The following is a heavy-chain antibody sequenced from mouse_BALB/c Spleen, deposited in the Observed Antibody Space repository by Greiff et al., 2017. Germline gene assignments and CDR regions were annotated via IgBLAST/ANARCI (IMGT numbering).Heavy chain of an antibody. CDR3: ARDYYYGRSPWFAY. J-gene: IGHJ3*01. Sequence: DLVKPGASVKLSCKASGYTFTSYWINWIKQRPGQGLEWIGRIAPGSGSTYYNEMFKGKATLTVDTSSSTAYIQLSSLSSEDSAVYFCARDYYYGRSPWFAYWGQGTLVTVSA. CDR1: GYTFTSYW. CDR2: IAPGSGST. D-gene: IGHD1-1*01. V-gene: IGHV1S41*01.